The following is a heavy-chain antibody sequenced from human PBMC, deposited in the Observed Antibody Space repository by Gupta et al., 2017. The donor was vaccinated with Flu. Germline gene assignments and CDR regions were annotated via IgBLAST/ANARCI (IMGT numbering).Heavy chain of an antibody. J-gene: IGHJ4*02. CDR3: ARDSLWERYCGGDCYGYFDY. V-gene: IGHV3-33*01. D-gene: IGHD2-21*02. CDR2: IWYDGSNK. CDR1: RFTFSSYG. Sequence: QAWTSVRLSCAASRFTFSSYGMHWVRQAPGKGLEWVAVIWYDGSNKYYADSVKGRFTISRDNSKNTLYLQMNSLRAEDTAVYYCARDSLWERYCGGDCYGYFDYWGQGTLVTVSS.